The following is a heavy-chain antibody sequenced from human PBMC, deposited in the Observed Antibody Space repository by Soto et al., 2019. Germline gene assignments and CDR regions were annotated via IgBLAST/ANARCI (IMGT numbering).Heavy chain of an antibody. CDR3: ARDPHLSSWRKIDF. V-gene: IGHV1-18*01. J-gene: IGHJ4*02. D-gene: IGHD6-13*01. CDR2: ISTFHGNR. Sequence: VWTGPEVKKPGASVKVSCKASGYTFTNQGISWVRQAPGQGLEWVGWISTFHGNRDYAQKFEGRVTLTTDTSTNTAYMELRSLRSDHTAVYYCARDPHLSSWRKIDFWGQGTLVTVSS. CDR1: GYTFTNQG.